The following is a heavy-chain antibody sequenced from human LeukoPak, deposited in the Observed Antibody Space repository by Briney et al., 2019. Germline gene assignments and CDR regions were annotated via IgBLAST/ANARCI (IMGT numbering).Heavy chain of an antibody. CDR1: GFTFSSHT. V-gene: IGHV3-21*01. CDR2: TSGSSIYI. Sequence: GGSLRLSCAASGFTFSSHTMSWVRQAPGKGLGWVSSTSGSSIYIYYADSVKGRFTISRDNAKNSLYLQMNSLRADDTAVYYCARNQAVISPGYFDLWGRGTLVTVSS. CDR3: ARNQAVISPGYFDL. J-gene: IGHJ2*01. D-gene: IGHD4-23*01.